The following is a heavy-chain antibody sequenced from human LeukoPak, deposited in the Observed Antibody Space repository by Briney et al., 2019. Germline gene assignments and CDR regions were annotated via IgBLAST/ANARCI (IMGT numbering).Heavy chain of an antibody. D-gene: IGHD3-3*01. J-gene: IGHJ3*02. CDR1: GFTFSSYA. Sequence: TGGSLRLSCAASGFTFSSYAMSWVRQAPGKGLEWVSAISGSGGSTYYADSVKGRFTISRDNSKNTLYLQMNSLRAEDTAVYYCAKDLNRDTISPGAFDIWGQGTMVTVSS. CDR3: AKDLNRDTISPGAFDI. CDR2: ISGSGGST. V-gene: IGHV3-23*01.